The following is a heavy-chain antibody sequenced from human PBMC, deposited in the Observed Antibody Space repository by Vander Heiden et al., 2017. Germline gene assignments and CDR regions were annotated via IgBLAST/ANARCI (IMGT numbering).Heavy chain of an antibody. CDR3: ARADYDFWSGYSGAGWFDP. J-gene: IGHJ5*02. V-gene: IGHV1-8*01. CDR2: GNT. Sequence: GNTGYAQKFQGRVTMTRNTSISTAYMELSSLRSEDTAVYYCARADYDFWSGYSGAGWFDPWGQGTLVTVSS. D-gene: IGHD3-3*01.